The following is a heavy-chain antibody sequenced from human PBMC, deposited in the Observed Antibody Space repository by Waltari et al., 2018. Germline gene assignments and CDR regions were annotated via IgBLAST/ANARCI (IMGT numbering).Heavy chain of an antibody. Sequence: QVQLVQSGAEVKKPGASVKVSCKASGYTFTSYYMHWVRQAPGQGLERMGRINPRCGSTSYAQKFQGRVTMTRDTSTSTVYMELSSLRSEDTAVYYCARPPYSSSSGGYFDYWGQGTLVTVSS. CDR3: ARPPYSSSSGGYFDY. J-gene: IGHJ4*02. CDR1: GYTFTSYY. D-gene: IGHD6-6*01. V-gene: IGHV1-46*01. CDR2: INPRCGST.